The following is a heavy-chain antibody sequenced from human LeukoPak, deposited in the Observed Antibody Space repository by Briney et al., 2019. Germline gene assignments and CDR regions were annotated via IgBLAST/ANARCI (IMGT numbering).Heavy chain of an antibody. D-gene: IGHD1-7*01. V-gene: IGHV4-59*01. J-gene: IGHJ4*02. Sequence: SETLSLTCTVSGGSISSYYWSWIRHPPGKGLEWIWYIYYSGSTNYNPSLKSRVTISVDTSKNPFSLKLTSVTAADTAVYYCARGSLELRSWGQGTQVTVSS. CDR2: IYYSGST. CDR3: ARGSLELRS. CDR1: GGSISSYY.